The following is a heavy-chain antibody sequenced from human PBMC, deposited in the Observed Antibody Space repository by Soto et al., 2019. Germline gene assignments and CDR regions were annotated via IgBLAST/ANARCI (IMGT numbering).Heavy chain of an antibody. Sequence: TLSLTCTVSGGSISSGYYWSWVRQHPVKGLEWIGYIYYSGNTYYNPSLKSRVSISLDTSKSQFSLKLDSVTAADTAVYYCAREAPVALGVTSSMDAWGQGTTVTVSS. V-gene: IGHV4-31*03. D-gene: IGHD3-3*02. CDR2: IYYSGNT. J-gene: IGHJ6*02. CDR3: AREAPVALGVTSSMDA. CDR1: GGSISSGYY.